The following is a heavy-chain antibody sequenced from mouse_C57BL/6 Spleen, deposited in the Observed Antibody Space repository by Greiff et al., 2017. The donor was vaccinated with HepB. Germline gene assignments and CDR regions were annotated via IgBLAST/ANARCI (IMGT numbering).Heavy chain of an antibody. J-gene: IGHJ3*01. D-gene: IGHD1-1*01. CDR2: IDPETGGT. CDR3: TSYYGSSYGFAY. Sequence: VQLQQSGAELVRPGASVTLSCKASGYTFTDYEMHWVKQTPVHGLEWIGAIDPETGGTASNQKFKGKAILTADKSSSTAYMELRSLTSEDSAVYYCTSYYGSSYGFAYWGQGTLVTVSA. V-gene: IGHV1-15*01. CDR1: GYTFTDYE.